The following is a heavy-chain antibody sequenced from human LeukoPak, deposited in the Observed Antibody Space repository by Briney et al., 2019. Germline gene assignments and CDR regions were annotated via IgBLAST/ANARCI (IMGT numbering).Heavy chain of an antibody. D-gene: IGHD6-13*01. V-gene: IGHV4-38-2*02. J-gene: IGHJ4*02. Sequence: SETLSLTCTVSGYSISSGYYWGWIRQPPGKGLEWIGSIYHSGSTYYNPSLKSRVTISVDTSKNQFSLKLSSVTAADTAVYYCARGVKGVYSSRHNDYWGQGTLVTVSS. CDR1: GYSISSGYY. CDR3: ARGVKGVYSSRHNDY. CDR2: IYHSGST.